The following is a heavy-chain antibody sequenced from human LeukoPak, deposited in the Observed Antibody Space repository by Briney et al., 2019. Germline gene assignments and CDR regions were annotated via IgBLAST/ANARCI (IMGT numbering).Heavy chain of an antibody. CDR2: MNPNSGNT. V-gene: IGHV1-8*02. Sequence: ASVKVSCKASGGTFSSYDINWVRQATGQGLEWMGWMNPNSGNTGYAQKFQGRVTMTRNTSISTAYMELSSLRSEDTAVYYCARHCSGGSCYRGDAFDIWGQGTMVTVSS. D-gene: IGHD2-15*01. J-gene: IGHJ3*02. CDR3: ARHCSGGSCYRGDAFDI. CDR1: GGTFSSYD.